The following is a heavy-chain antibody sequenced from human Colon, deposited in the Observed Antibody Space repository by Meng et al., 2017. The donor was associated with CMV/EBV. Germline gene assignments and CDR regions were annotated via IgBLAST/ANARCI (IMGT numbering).Heavy chain of an antibody. CDR3: ATAMAGVADY. J-gene: IGHJ4*02. CDR2: INTDGTGT. V-gene: IGHV3-74*01. Sequence: LSCAASCFTFSIYWMHWVRQAPGKGLVWVSRINTDGTGTYYADSVKGRFTISRDNAKNTLYLQMNSLRPEDTAVYYCATAMAGVADYWGPGTLVTVSS. D-gene: IGHD6-19*01. CDR1: CFTFSIYW.